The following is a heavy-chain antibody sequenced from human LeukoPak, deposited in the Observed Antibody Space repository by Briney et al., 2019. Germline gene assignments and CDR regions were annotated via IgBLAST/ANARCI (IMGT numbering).Heavy chain of an antibody. J-gene: IGHJ6*02. V-gene: IGHV1-18*01. CDR1: GYTFTSYG. CDR2: ISAYNGNT. Sequence: GASVKVSCKASGYTFTSYGISWVRQAPGQGLEWMGWISAYNGNTNYAQKLQGRVTMTTDTSTSTAYMELRSLRSDDTAVYYCARYGDTELGYNYYYYYGMDVWGQGTTVTVSS. CDR3: ARYGDTELGYNYYYYYGMDV. D-gene: IGHD4-17*01.